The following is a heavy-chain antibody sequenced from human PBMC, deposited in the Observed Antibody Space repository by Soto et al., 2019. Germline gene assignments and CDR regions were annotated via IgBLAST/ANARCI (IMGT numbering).Heavy chain of an antibody. CDR3: ARVSREVVPAAIDY. V-gene: IGHV3-74*01. CDR1: GFTFSSYW. J-gene: IGHJ4*02. CDR2: INSDRSST. Sequence: EVQLVESGGGLVQPGGSLRLSCAASGFTFSSYWIHWVRQAPGKGLVWVSRINSDRSSTTYADSVKGRFTISRDNAKNTLYLQRTSLRAEDTAVYYCARVSREVVPAAIDYWGQGTLVTVSS. D-gene: IGHD2-2*01.